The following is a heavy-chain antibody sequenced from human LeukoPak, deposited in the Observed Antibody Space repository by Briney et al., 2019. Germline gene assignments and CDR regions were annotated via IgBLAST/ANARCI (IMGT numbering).Heavy chain of an antibody. J-gene: IGHJ6*02. CDR1: GFTFDDYA. V-gene: IGHV3-43*02. CDR2: ISGDGGST. Sequence: GGSLRLSCAASGFTFDDYAMHWVRQAPGKGLEWVSLISGDGGSTYYADSVKGRFTISRDNSKNSLYLQMNSLRTEDTALYYCAKDIGPIRITAMVFGGMDVWGQGTTVTVSS. D-gene: IGHD5-18*01. CDR3: AKDIGPIRITAMVFGGMDV.